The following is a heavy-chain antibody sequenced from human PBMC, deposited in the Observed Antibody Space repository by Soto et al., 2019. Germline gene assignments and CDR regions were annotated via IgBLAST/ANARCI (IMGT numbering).Heavy chain of an antibody. D-gene: IGHD3-22*01. V-gene: IGHV4-31*03. Sequence: QVQLQESGPGLVKPSQTLSLTCTVSGGSISSGDYYWSWIRQHPGKGLEWIGYIYYSGSTYYNPSLTSRVTRSVDTSKNQFSLKLSSVTAADTAVYYCARENDSSGYSNWFDPWGQGTLVTVSS. CDR3: ARENDSSGYSNWFDP. CDR1: GGSISSGDYY. J-gene: IGHJ5*02. CDR2: IYYSGST.